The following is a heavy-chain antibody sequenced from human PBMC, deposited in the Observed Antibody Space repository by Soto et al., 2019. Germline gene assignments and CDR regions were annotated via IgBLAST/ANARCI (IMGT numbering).Heavy chain of an antibody. CDR3: ARGPEGIYRYGLGFDY. Sequence: QVQLVQSGAEVKKPGSSVKVSCKASGGTFSSYAISWVRQAPGQGLEWMGGIIPIFGTANYAQKFQGRVTITADESTSTAYMELSSLRSEDTSVYYGARGPEGIYRYGLGFDYSRKGTLVTVSS. D-gene: IGHD5-18*01. CDR1: GGTFSSYA. CDR2: IIPIFGTA. V-gene: IGHV1-69*01. J-gene: IGHJ4*02.